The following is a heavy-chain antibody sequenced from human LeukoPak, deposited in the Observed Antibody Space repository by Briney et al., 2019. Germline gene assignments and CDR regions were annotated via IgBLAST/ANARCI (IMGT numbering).Heavy chain of an antibody. Sequence: GASVKVSCKASGYTFTGYYMHWVRQAPGQGLEWMGWMNPNSGNTGYAQKFQGRVTMTRNTSISTAYMELSSLRSEDTAVYYCARWGIVVVPYWGQGTLVTVSS. V-gene: IGHV1-8*02. CDR2: MNPNSGNT. J-gene: IGHJ4*02. CDR1: GYTFTGYY. D-gene: IGHD2-2*01. CDR3: ARWGIVVVPY.